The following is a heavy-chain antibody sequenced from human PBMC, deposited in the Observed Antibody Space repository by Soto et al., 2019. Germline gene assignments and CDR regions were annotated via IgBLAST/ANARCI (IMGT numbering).Heavy chain of an antibody. J-gene: IGHJ4*02. D-gene: IGHD4-17*01. CDR2: ISGGGGTT. V-gene: IGHV3-23*01. CDR1: AFTFSSYA. Sequence: GGSLRSSCAASAFTFSSYAMSWVRQAPGKGLEWVSAISGGGGTTYYADSVKGRFTISRDNSKNTLYIQMNSLRAEDTAVYYCAKMTDYATCPRVLDYWGQGTLVTGSS. CDR3: AKMTDYATCPRVLDY.